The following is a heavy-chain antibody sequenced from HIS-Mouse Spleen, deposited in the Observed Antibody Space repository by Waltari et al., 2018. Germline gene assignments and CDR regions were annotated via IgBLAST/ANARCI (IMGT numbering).Heavy chain of an antibody. Sequence: QVQLQESGPGLVKPSETLSLTCTVSGGSISSSYWSWLRQPPGKGLEWIGYIYYSGSTNYNPSLKSRVTISVDTSKNQFSLKLSSVTAADTAVYYCARENLAYSSGWYWFDPWGQGTLVTVSS. J-gene: IGHJ5*02. D-gene: IGHD6-19*01. V-gene: IGHV4-59*01. CDR2: IYYSGST. CDR3: ARENLAYSSGWYWFDP. CDR1: GGSISSSY.